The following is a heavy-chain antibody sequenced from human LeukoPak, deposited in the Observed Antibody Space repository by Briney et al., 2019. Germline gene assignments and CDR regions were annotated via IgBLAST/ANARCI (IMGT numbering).Heavy chain of an antibody. CDR2: ISGSGGST. CDR3: AREKVVPAATRVAFDI. J-gene: IGHJ3*02. V-gene: IGHV3-23*01. Sequence: GGSLRLSCAASGFTFSSYAMSWVRQAPGKGLEWVSAISGSGGSTYYADSVKGRFTISRDNSKNTLYLQMNSLRAEDTAAYYCAREKVVPAATRVAFDIWGQGTMVTVSS. D-gene: IGHD2-2*01. CDR1: GFTFSSYA.